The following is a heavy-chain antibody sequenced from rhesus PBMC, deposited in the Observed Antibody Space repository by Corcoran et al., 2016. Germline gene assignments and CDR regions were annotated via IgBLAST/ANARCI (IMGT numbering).Heavy chain of an antibody. CDR1: GGSISSNY. CDR2: IYGSGGSS. D-gene: IGHD6-25*01. V-gene: IGHV4-169*01. CDR3: ARRSPSGGSWKCLDY. Sequence: QLQLQESGPGLVKPSETLSVTCAVSGGSISSNYWSWIRQAPGKGLEWIGYIYGSGGSSTYNPSLKSRVTLSVDTSKNQLSLNLTSVPAADTAVYYCARRSPSGGSWKCLDYWGQGVLVTVSS. J-gene: IGHJ4*01.